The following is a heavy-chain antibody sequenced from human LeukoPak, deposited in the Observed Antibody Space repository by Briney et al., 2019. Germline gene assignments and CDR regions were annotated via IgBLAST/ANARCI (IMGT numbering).Heavy chain of an antibody. D-gene: IGHD6-13*01. V-gene: IGHV3-21*04. CDR2: ISSSSSYI. Sequence: PGGSLRLSCAASGFTFSSYSMNWVRQAPGKGLEWVSSISSSSSYIYYADSVKGRFTISRDNAKNSLYLQMNSLRAEDTAVYYCAKGIAAARLNAKIDYWGQGTLVTVSS. J-gene: IGHJ4*02. CDR1: GFTFSSYS. CDR3: AKGIAAARLNAKIDY.